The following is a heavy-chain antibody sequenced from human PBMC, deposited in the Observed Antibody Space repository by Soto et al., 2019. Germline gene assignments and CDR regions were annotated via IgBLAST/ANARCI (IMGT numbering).Heavy chain of an antibody. CDR1: RGSMSGYY. CDR3: ARSIVPAASFDR. D-gene: IGHD2-2*01. J-gene: IGHJ4*02. CDR2: IYYSGST. Sequence: SETLSLTCTVSRGSMSGYYWSWIRQSPGEGLEWIGYIYYSGSTNYNPSLKSRATISVDTSKNQFSVKLSSVTAADTAMYYCARSIVPAASFDRWGQGTPVTVSS. V-gene: IGHV4-59*01.